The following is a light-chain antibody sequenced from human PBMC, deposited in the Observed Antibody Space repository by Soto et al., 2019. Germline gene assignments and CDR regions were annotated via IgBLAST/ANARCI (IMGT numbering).Light chain of an antibody. J-gene: IGKJ1*01. V-gene: IGKV3-20*01. CDR2: DAS. CDR3: EHYCSSPRT. Sequence: EIVLTQSPGALSLSPGERATLSCGASQGVSSSYLAWYQQKPGQAPRLLIYDASTRATGIPDRFSGSGSGADFTLTISRLETEDFAVDYCEHYCSSPRTFGQGTKVEIK. CDR1: QGVSSSY.